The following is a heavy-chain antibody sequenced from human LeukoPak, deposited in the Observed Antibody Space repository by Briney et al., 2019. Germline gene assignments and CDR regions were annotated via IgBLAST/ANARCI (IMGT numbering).Heavy chain of an antibody. CDR3: AKDLRDASGYYYSY. J-gene: IGHJ4*02. D-gene: IGHD3-22*01. CDR1: GXTXXSFX. CDR2: ISGSGGNT. V-gene: IGHV3-23*01. Sequence: GXTXXSFXXSWVRQATGKGLEXXSAISGSGGNTYYVDSVKGRFTISRDNSKNTLYLQLNSLRAEDTAVYYCAKDLRDASGYYYSYWGQGTLVTVSS.